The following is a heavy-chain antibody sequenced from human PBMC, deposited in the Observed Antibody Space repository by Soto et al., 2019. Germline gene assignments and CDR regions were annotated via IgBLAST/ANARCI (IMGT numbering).Heavy chain of an antibody. CDR3: ARVCGGDCHNGMDV. CDR1: GGPISMGGYS. J-gene: IGHJ6*02. Sequence: LQWQGRGPGWLKLSQTLSLTSLFSGGPISMGGYSWSWFRQHPGKGLEWIGYIYYSGNTYYNPSLKSRVTISVDTSKNQCSLKLSSVTAADTAVYYCARVCGGDCHNGMDVWGQGTTVTVSS. D-gene: IGHD2-21*02. CDR2: IYYSGNT. V-gene: IGHV4-31*03.